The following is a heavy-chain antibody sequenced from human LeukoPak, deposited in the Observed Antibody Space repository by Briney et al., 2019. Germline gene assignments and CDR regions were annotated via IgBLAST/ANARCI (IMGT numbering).Heavy chain of an antibody. Sequence: QPGGSLRLSCAASGITLSDYWMFWVRQGPGKGLLHVSRIESDGTRTVYADSVKGRFTISRDNAKNTMYLQMNSLRAEDTAVYYCVRGGHKLDIETSRYFYGLDVWGQGTTVTVPS. D-gene: IGHD3/OR15-3a*01. CDR2: IESDGTRT. CDR3: VRGGHKLDIETSRYFYGLDV. CDR1: GITLSDYW. J-gene: IGHJ6*02. V-gene: IGHV3-74*03.